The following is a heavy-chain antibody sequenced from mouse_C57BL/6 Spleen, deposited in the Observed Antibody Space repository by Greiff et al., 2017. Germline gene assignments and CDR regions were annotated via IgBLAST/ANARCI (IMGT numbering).Heavy chain of an antibody. J-gene: IGHJ4*01. V-gene: IGHV1-39*01. CDR3: AREDYYDFSMDY. CDR1: GYSFTDYN. Sequence: VQLQQSGPELVKPGASVKISCKASGYSFTDYNMNWVKQSNGKSLEGIGVINPNDGTTSYNQKFKGKATLTVDQSSSTAYIQLNSLTSADSAVYDCAREDYYDFSMDYWGQGTSVTVSS. D-gene: IGHD2-4*01. CDR2: INPNDGTT.